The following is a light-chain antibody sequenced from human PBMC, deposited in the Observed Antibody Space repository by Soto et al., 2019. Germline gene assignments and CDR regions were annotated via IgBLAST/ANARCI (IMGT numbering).Light chain of an antibody. Sequence: EIVLTQSPGTLSLSPGERATLSCRASQSVSSDFLAWYQQKPGQAPRPLIYAASSRASGIPDRFSGSGSETEFTLTISRLEPEDFAVYYCLKYGRSPGWTVGRGPKVEIK. CDR1: QSVSSDF. CDR3: LKYGRSPGWT. V-gene: IGKV3-20*01. J-gene: IGKJ1*01. CDR2: AAS.